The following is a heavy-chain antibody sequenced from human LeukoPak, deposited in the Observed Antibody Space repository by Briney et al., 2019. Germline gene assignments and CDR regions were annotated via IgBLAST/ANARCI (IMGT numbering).Heavy chain of an antibody. J-gene: IGHJ4*02. Sequence: KPSETPSLTRTVSGGSISSYYWGWIRQPLGKGLEWIGYIYYSGSTYYNPSLKSRVTISVDTSENQFSLKVSSVTAADTAVYYCARGRVYFDYWGQGTLVTVSS. CDR2: IYYSGST. V-gene: IGHV4-59*08. CDR3: ARGRVYFDY. CDR1: GGSISSYY.